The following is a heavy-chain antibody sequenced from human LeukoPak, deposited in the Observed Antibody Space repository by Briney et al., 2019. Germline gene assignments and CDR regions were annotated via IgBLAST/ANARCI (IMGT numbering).Heavy chain of an antibody. V-gene: IGHV3-30*18. J-gene: IGHJ4*02. Sequence: GRSLRLSCAASGFTFSSYGMHWVRQAPGKGLEWVAVISYDGSNKYYADPVKGRFTISRDNSKNTLYLQMNSLRAEDTAVYYCAKDNCQGFCELVVAATLDYWGQGTLVTVSS. D-gene: IGHD2-15*01. CDR1: GFTFSSYG. CDR2: ISYDGSNK. CDR3: AKDNCQGFCELVVAATLDY.